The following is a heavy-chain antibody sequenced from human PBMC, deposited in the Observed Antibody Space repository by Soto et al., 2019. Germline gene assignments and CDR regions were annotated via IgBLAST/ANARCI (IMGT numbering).Heavy chain of an antibody. V-gene: IGHV3-43*01. J-gene: IGHJ4*02. CDR1: GFTFDDYT. CDR3: AKDSGYSYVRTFDY. CDR2: ISWDGGST. D-gene: IGHD5-18*01. Sequence: GGSLRLSCAASGFTFDDYTMHWVLPAPGKGLEWVSLISWDGGSTYYADSVKGRFTISRDNSKNSLYLQMNSLRTEDTALYYCAKDSGYSYVRTFDYWGQGTLVTVSS.